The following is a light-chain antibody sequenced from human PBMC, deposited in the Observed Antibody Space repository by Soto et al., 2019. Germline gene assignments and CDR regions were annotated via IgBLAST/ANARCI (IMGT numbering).Light chain of an antibody. CDR3: EACDASLNGLKWV. CDR2: SNN. V-gene: IGLV1-44*01. CDR1: RSNIGSNT. J-gene: IGLJ3*02. Sequence: QSVLTQPPSASGTPGQRVTISCSGSRSNIGSNTVDWYQQLPGTAPKLLIYSNNQRPSGVPDRFSGSKSGTSASLAISGLQAEDEDDYYCEACDASLNGLKWVFGGGTKLTVL.